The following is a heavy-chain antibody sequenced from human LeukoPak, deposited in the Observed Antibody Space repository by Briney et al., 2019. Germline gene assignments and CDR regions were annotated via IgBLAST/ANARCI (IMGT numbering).Heavy chain of an antibody. J-gene: IGHJ4*02. CDR1: GFTFSGSA. Sequence: GSLRLSCAASGFTFSGSAMHWVRQASGKGLEWLVRIRSKADSYTTAYAASVKGRFIVSRDDSKNTAYLQMNSLKTEDSAVYYCRAAADLNDYWGQGTLVTVSS. CDR3: RAAADLNDY. CDR2: IRSKADSYTT. D-gene: IGHD6-13*01. V-gene: IGHV3-73*01.